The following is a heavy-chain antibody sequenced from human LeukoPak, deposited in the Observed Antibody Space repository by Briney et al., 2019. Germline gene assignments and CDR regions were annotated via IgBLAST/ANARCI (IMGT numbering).Heavy chain of an antibody. CDR3: AKVHDFWSGYSSRYDYYYMDV. V-gene: IGHV3-23*01. J-gene: IGHJ6*03. CDR2: ISGSGGST. D-gene: IGHD3-3*01. Sequence: TGGSLRLYCAASGFTFSSYAMSWVRQAPGKGLEWVSAISGSGGSTYYADSVKGRFTISRDNSKNTLYLQMNSLRAEDTAVYYCAKVHDFWSGYSSRYDYYYMDVWGKGTTVTVSS. CDR1: GFTFSSYA.